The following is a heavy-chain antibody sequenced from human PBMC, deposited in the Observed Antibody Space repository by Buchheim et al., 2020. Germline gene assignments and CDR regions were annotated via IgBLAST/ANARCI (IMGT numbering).Heavy chain of an antibody. CDR1: GGSVSSGSYY. CDR2: IYYSGST. V-gene: IGHV4-61*01. CDR3: AGDLERRPNWFDP. Sequence: QVQLQESGPGLVKPSETLSLTCTVSGGSVSSGSYYWSWIRQPPGKGLEWIGYIYYSGSTNYNPSLKIRVTISVDTSKNQFPLKLSSVTAADTAVYYCAGDLERRPNWFDPWGQGTL. J-gene: IGHJ5*02. D-gene: IGHD1-1*01.